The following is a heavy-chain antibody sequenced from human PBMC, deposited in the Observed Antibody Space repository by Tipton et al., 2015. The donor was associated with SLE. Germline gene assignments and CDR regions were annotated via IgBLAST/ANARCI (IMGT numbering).Heavy chain of an antibody. Sequence: TLSLTCAVYGGSLSTYYWRWIRQPPGKGLEWVGEINRSGSTTYNPSLKSRVTISLDTSKNQNSLNLKSVTAADTAVYYCARDLASSYGIDVWGQGTTVTVSS. CDR1: GGSLSTYY. D-gene: IGHD2-15*01. CDR3: ARDLASSYGIDV. CDR2: INRSGST. V-gene: IGHV4-34*01. J-gene: IGHJ6*02.